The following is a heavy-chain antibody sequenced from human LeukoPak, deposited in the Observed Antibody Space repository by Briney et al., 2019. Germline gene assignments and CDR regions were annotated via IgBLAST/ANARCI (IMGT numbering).Heavy chain of an antibody. V-gene: IGHV4-34*01. CDR3: ARESVAVAEFDY. D-gene: IGHD6-19*01. CDR1: GGSFRGYY. Sequence: TSETLSLTCAVYGGSFRGYYWSWIRQPPGKGLEWIGEINHSGSTNYNPSLKSRVTISVDTSKNQFSLKLSSVTAADKAVYYCARESVAVAEFDYWGQGTLVTVSS. J-gene: IGHJ4*02. CDR2: INHSGST.